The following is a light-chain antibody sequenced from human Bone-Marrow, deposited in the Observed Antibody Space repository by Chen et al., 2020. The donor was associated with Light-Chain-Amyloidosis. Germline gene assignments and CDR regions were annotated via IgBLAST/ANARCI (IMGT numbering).Light chain of an antibody. J-gene: IGLJ3*02. CDR2: EDN. CDR1: GGSIASNY. V-gene: IGLV6-57*03. Sequence: NFMLTQPHSVSESPGKTVIISCTRSGGSIASNYVQWYQHRPGSAPTTVIYEDNQRPSGVPDRFSGSIDSSSNSASLTISGLKTEDEADYYCQSYDSTNRVFGGGTKLTVL. CDR3: QSYDSTNRV.